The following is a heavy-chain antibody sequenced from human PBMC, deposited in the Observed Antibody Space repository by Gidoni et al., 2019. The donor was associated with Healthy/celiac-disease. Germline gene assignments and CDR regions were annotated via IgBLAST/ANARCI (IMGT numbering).Heavy chain of an antibody. V-gene: IGHV3-33*01. CDR3: ARARNERDGYNWLPY. D-gene: IGHD5-12*01. Sequence: QVQLVESGGGVVQPGRSLRLSCAASGFTFSSYGMHWVRQAPGKGLEWVAVIWYDGSNKYYADSVKGRFTISRDNSKNTLYLQMNSLRAEDTAVYYCARARNERDGYNWLPYWGQGTLVTVSS. CDR2: IWYDGSNK. J-gene: IGHJ4*02. CDR1: GFTFSSYG.